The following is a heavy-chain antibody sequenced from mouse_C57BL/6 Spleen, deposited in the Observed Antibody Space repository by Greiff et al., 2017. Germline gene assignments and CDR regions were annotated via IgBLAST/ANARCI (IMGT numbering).Heavy chain of an antibody. Sequence: EVMLVESGGGLVKPGGSLKLSCAASGFTFSSYAMSWVRQTPEKRLEWVATISDGGSYTYYPDNVKGRFTISRDNAKNNLYLQMSHLKSEDTAMYYCARAHYYGSPWFAYWGHGTLVTVSA. V-gene: IGHV5-4*03. J-gene: IGHJ3*01. CDR2: ISDGGSYT. CDR1: GFTFSSYA. CDR3: ARAHYYGSPWFAY. D-gene: IGHD1-1*01.